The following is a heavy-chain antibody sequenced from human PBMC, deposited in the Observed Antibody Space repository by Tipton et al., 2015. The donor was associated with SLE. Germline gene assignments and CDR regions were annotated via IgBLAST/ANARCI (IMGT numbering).Heavy chain of an antibody. V-gene: IGHV4-34*01. CDR3: ARPGEAYSWDAFDI. CDR1: GGSFSGYY. CDR2: INHIGST. Sequence: TLSLTCAVYGGSFSGYYWSWFRQPPGKGLEWVGEINHIGSTNYNPSLKSRVTMSVDTSKNQFSLKLNSVTAADTAVYYCARPGEAYSWDAFDIWGQGTMVTVSS. J-gene: IGHJ3*02. D-gene: IGHD2-21*01.